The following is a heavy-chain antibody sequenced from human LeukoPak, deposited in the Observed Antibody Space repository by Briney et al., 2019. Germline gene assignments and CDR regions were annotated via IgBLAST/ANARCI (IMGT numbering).Heavy chain of an antibody. CDR2: INSDGSST. J-gene: IGHJ3*02. D-gene: IGHD2-2*01. V-gene: IGHV3-74*01. Sequence: GGSLRLSCAASGFTFSSYWMHWVRPAPGKGLVWVSRINSDGSSTSYADSVKGRFTISRDNAKNTLYLQMNSLRAEDTAVYYCAREYCSSTSCRYDAFDIWGQGTMVTVSS. CDR3: AREYCSSTSCRYDAFDI. CDR1: GFTFSSYW.